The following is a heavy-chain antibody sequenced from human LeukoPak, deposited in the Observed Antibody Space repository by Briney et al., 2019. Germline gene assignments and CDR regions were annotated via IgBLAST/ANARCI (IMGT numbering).Heavy chain of an antibody. CDR2: ISWNSGSI. J-gene: IGHJ5*02. D-gene: IGHD3-3*01. Sequence: GGSLRLSCAASGFTFDDYAMHWVRQAPGKGLEWVSGISWNSGSIGYADSVKGRFTISRDNAKNSLYLQMNSLRAEDMALYYCAKARSDFLSATEFDPWGQGTLVTVSS. V-gene: IGHV3-9*03. CDR3: AKARSDFLSATEFDP. CDR1: GFTFDDYA.